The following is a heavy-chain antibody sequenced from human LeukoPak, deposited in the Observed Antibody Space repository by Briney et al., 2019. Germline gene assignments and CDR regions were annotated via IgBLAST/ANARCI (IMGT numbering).Heavy chain of an antibody. CDR1: GFTVSSNY. CDR2: IYSGGST. V-gene: IGHV3-53*01. Sequence: GGSLRLSCAASGFTVSSNYMSWVRQAPGKGLNWVSVIYSGGSTYYADSVKGRFTISRDNSRNTLYLQMNSLRAEDTFFYQAEAGIRDCSGGSCIDYWGQGTLVTVSS. CDR3: EAGIRDCSGGSCIDY. D-gene: IGHD2-15*01. J-gene: IGHJ4*02.